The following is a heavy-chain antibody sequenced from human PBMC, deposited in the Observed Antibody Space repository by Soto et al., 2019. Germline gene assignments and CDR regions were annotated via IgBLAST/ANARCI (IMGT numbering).Heavy chain of an antibody. V-gene: IGHV3-13*01. CDR2: IGTAGDT. Sequence: EVQLVESGGGLVQPGGSLRLSCAASGFTFSSYDMHWVRQATGKGLEWVSAIGTAGDTYYPGSAKGRFTISRENAKNSLYLQMNSLRAGDTAVYYCARGRGSYDILTLPYYMDVWGKGTTVTVSS. CDR3: ARGRGSYDILTLPYYMDV. CDR1: GFTFSSYD. D-gene: IGHD3-9*01. J-gene: IGHJ6*03.